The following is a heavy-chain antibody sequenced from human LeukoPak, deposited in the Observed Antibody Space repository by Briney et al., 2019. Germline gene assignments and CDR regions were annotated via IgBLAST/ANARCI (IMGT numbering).Heavy chain of an antibody. Sequence: GGSLRLSCAASGFTFSDYYMSWIRQAPGKGLEWVSYISSSGSTIYYADSVKDRFTISRDNAKNSLYLQMNSLRAEDTAVYYCARVAVTPSSPIDYWGQGTLVTVSS. CDR2: ISSSGSTI. V-gene: IGHV3-11*01. CDR1: GFTFSDYY. D-gene: IGHD4-23*01. CDR3: ARVAVTPSSPIDY. J-gene: IGHJ4*02.